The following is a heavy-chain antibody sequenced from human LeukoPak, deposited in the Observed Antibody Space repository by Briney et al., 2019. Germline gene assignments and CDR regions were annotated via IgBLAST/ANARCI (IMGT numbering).Heavy chain of an antibody. Sequence: SQTLSLTCTVSGGSISSGDYYWSWIRQPPGKGLEWIGYIYYSGSTYYNPSLKSRVTISVNTSKNQFSLKLSSVTAADTAVYYCARVYSNYLRYFDYWGQGTLVTVSS. V-gene: IGHV4-30-4*08. D-gene: IGHD4-11*01. CDR1: GGSISSGDYY. J-gene: IGHJ4*02. CDR3: ARVYSNYLRYFDY. CDR2: IYYSGST.